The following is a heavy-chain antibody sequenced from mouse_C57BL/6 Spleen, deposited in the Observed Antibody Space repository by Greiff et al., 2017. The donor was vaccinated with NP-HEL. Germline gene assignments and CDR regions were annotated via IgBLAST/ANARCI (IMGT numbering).Heavy chain of an antibody. CDR2: INPNYGTT. CDR3: ARRMVVDYFDY. V-gene: IGHV1-39*01. D-gene: IGHD1-1*01. J-gene: IGHJ2*01. CDR1: GYSFTDYH. Sequence: EVQLQQSGPELVKPGASVKISCKASGYSFTDYHMNWVKQSNGQSLEWIGVINPNYGTTSYNQKFKGKATLTVDQSSSTAYMQLNSLTSEDASVYYCARRMVVDYFDYWGQGTTLTVSS.